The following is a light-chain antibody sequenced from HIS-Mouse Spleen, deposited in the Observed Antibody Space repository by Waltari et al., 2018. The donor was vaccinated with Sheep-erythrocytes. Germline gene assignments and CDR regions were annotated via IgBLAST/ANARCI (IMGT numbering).Light chain of an antibody. V-gene: IGLV1-40*01. Sequence: QSVLTQPPSVSGAPGQRVTISCTGSSSNIGAGYDVHWYQQLPATAPKLLIYGTGTRPHGVPDRFSGSKSGTSASLAITGLQAEDEADYYCQSYDSSLSGSVFGGGTKLTVL. CDR3: QSYDSSLSGSV. CDR1: SSNIGAGYD. J-gene: IGLJ2*01. CDR2: GTG.